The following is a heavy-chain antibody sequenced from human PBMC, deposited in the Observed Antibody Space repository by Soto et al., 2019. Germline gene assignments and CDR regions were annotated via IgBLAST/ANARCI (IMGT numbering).Heavy chain of an antibody. Sequence: ASVKVSCKSSGYTFTSYAMHWVRQAPGQRLEWMGWINAGNGNTKYSQKFQGRVTITRDTSASTAYMELSSLRSEDTAVYYYARQRYGDYVDDAFDIWGQGTMVTVSS. CDR2: INAGNGNT. V-gene: IGHV1-3*01. CDR3: ARQRYGDYVDDAFDI. CDR1: GYTFTSYA. J-gene: IGHJ3*02. D-gene: IGHD4-17*01.